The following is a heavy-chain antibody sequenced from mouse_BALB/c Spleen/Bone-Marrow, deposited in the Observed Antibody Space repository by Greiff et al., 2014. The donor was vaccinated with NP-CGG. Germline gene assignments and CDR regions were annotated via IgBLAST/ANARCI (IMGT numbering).Heavy chain of an antibody. D-gene: IGHD5-1*01. CDR3: AKGDPYLSWFAY. Sequence: VHLVESGPGLVAPSQSLSITCTVSGFSLTSYGVSWVRQPPGKGLEWLGVIWADGGKSYHSTHITRMSISKDNSKTQVFLKLISRQTDDAAAFYCAKGDPYLSWFAYWGQGTLVTVSA. CDR2: IWADGGK. CDR1: GFSLTSYG. V-gene: IGHV2-3*01. J-gene: IGHJ3*01.